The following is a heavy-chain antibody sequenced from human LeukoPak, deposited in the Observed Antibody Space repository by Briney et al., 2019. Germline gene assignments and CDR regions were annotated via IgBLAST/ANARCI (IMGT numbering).Heavy chain of an antibody. D-gene: IGHD6-19*01. V-gene: IGHV1-2*02. J-gene: IGHJ4*02. CDR3: ASVRGFRIAVVALDY. CDR1: GYTFTGYY. CDR2: INPNSGGT. Sequence: GASVKVSCKASGYTFTGYYMHWVRQAPGQGLEWMGWINPNSGGTNYAQKFQGRVTMTRDTSISTAYMELSRLRSDDTAVYYCASVRGFRIAVVALDYWGQGTLVTVSS.